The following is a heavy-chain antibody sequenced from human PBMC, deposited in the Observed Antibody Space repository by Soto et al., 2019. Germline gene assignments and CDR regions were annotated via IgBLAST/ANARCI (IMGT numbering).Heavy chain of an antibody. D-gene: IGHD6-13*01. CDR1: LFTFIIYP. Sequence: ASVXVSFKTSLFTFIIYPIHFCLQAPGQGLDWMGWIHPGNVDTNYSQKFQGRINITTDTAANTAYLEVNSLTYEDAAVYYCARDRVGRPGKIAEKMLFYFDSWGKG. CDR2: IHPGNVDT. J-gene: IGHJ4*02. V-gene: IGHV1-3*01. CDR3: ARDRVGRPGKIAEKMLFYFDS.